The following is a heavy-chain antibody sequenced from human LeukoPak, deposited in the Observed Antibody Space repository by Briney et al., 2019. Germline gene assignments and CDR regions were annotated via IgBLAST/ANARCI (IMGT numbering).Heavy chain of an antibody. CDR3: ARDGYNSIPDY. D-gene: IGHD5-24*01. J-gene: IGHJ4*02. Sequence: GGSLRLSCAASGFTFSSYSMNWVRPAPGKGLEWVSSISSSSSYIYYADSVKGRFTISRDNAKNSLYLQMNSLRAEDTAVYYCARDGYNSIPDYWGQGTLVTVSS. V-gene: IGHV3-21*01. CDR2: ISSSSSYI. CDR1: GFTFSSYS.